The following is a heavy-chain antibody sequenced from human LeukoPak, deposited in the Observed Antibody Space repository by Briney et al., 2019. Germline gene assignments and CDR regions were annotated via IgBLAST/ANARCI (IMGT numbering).Heavy chain of an antibody. V-gene: IGHV3-30*04. CDR3: AKGKAPRFDP. CDR2: ISYDGSNK. CDR1: GFTFSSYA. Sequence: GRSLRLSCAASGFTFSSYAMHWVRQAPGKGLEWVAVISYDGSNKYYADSVKGRFTISRDNSKNTLYLQMNSLKAEDTAVYYCAKGKAPRFDPWGQGTLVTVSS. J-gene: IGHJ5*02.